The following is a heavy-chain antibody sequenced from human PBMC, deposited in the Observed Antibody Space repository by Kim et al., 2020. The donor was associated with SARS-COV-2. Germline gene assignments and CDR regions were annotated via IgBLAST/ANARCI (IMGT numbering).Heavy chain of an antibody. V-gene: IGHV1-18*01. J-gene: IGHJ5*02. CDR1: GYTFTSYG. Sequence: ASVKVSCKASGYTFTSYGISWVRQAPGQGLEWMGWISAYNGNTNYAQKLQGRVTMTTDTSTSTAYMELRSLRSDDTAVYYCARVGRTLKTSNWFDPWGQGTLVTVSS. CDR2: ISAYNGNT. CDR3: ARVGRTLKTSNWFDP.